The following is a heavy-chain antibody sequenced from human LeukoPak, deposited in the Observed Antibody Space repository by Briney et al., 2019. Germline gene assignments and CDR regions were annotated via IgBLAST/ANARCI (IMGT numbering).Heavy chain of an antibody. CDR3: ARDGYSSSFYYYYYGMDV. CDR2: INPSGGST. CDR1: GYTFTSYY. J-gene: IGHJ6*02. Sequence: ASVKVSCKASGYTFTSYYMHWVRQAPGQGLEWMGIINPSGGSTSYAQKFQGRVTVTRDTSTSTVYMELSSLRSEDTAVYYCARDGYSSSFYYYYYGMDVWGQGTTVTVSS. V-gene: IGHV1-46*03. D-gene: IGHD6-13*01.